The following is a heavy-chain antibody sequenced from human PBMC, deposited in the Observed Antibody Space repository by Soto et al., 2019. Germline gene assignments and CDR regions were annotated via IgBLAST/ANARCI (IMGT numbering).Heavy chain of an antibody. CDR3: AKDPDLEDYYFDY. V-gene: IGHV3-30*18. CDR1: GFTFSSYG. J-gene: IGHJ4*02. Sequence: GGSLRLSCAASGFTFSSYGMHWVRQAPGKGLEWVAVISYDGSNKYYADSVKGRFTISRDNSKNTLYLQMNSLRAEDTAVYYCAKDPDLEDYYFDYWGQGTLVTVSS. CDR2: ISYDGSNK.